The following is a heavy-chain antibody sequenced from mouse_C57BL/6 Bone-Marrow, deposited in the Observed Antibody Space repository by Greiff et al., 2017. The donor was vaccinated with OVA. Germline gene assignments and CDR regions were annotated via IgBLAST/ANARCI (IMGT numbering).Heavy chain of an antibody. CDR3: VRYGNLLTMDY. V-gene: IGHV10-1*01. Sequence: VQLKESGGGLVQPKGSLKLSCAASGFSFNTYAMNWVRQAPGKGLEWVARIRSKSNNYATYYADSVKDRFTISRDDSESMLYLQMNNLKTEDTAMYYCVRYGNLLTMDYWGQGTSVTVSS. CDR1: GFSFNTYA. D-gene: IGHD2-10*02. J-gene: IGHJ4*01. CDR2: IRSKSNNYAT.